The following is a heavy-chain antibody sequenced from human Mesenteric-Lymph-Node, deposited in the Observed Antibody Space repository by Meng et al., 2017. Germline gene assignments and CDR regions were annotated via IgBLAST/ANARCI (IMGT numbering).Heavy chain of an antibody. CDR3: AMLGWAAVATSPGF. D-gene: IGHD6-19*01. CDR1: GFTFSSYA. J-gene: IGHJ4*02. CDR2: IKSNGDST. Sequence: GGSLRLSCAASGFTFSSYAMTWVRQAPGKGLEWVSTIKSNGDSTSYADSVKGRFTISRDNTRNTLYLQMNTLTVEDTAVDYCAMLGWAAVATSPGFWGQGTLVTVSS. V-gene: IGHV3-23*01.